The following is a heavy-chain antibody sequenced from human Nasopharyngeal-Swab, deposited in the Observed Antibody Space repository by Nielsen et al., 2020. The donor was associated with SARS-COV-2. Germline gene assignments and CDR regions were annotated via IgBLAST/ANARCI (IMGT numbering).Heavy chain of an antibody. CDR2: IIPIFGTA. D-gene: IGHD3-9*01. CDR3: ARSLTGPLFDI. V-gene: IGHV1-69*06. CDR1: GYSFTSYW. J-gene: IGHJ3*02. Sequence: KISCKGSGYSFTSYWIGWVRQAPGQGLEWMGGIIPIFGTANYAQKFQGRVTITADKSTSTAYMELSSLRSEDTAVYYCARSLTGPLFDIWGQGTMVTVSS.